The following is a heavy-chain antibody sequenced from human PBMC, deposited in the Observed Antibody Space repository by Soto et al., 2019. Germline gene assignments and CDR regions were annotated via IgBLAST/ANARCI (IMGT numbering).Heavy chain of an antibody. D-gene: IGHD2-15*01. V-gene: IGHV4-59*01. CDR1: GGSISSYY. CDR3: ARDQGPHCSGGSCYSEGEYYFDY. Sequence: SETLSLTCTVSGGSISSYYWSWIRQPPGKGLEWIGYIYYSGSTNYNPSLKSRVTISVDTSKNQFSLKLSSVTAADTAVYYCARDQGPHCSGGSCYSEGEYYFDYWGQGT. CDR2: IYYSGST. J-gene: IGHJ4*02.